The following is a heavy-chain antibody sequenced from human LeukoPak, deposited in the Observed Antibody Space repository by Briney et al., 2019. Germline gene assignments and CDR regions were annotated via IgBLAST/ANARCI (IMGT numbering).Heavy chain of an antibody. J-gene: IGHJ6*03. CDR2: ITDSGGST. V-gene: IGHV3-23*01. D-gene: IGHD6-13*01. CDR3: ARGDIAAAGTLDYYYYYMDV. CDR1: RFTFTSYA. Sequence: GGSLRLSCAASRFTFTSYAMSWVRQAPGKGLEWVSSITDSGGSTYYADSVKGRFTISRDNSKNTLYLQMNSLRAEDTAVYYCARGDIAAAGTLDYYYYYMDVWGKGTTVTVSS.